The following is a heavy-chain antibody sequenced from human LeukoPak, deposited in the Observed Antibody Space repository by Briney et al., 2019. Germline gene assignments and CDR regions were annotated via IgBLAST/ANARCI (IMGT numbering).Heavy chain of an antibody. CDR2: IHYSGST. CDR3: AMPYYDFWSGRHNWFDP. Sequence: KPSETLSLTCTVSGGSISSYYWSWIRQPPGKGLEWIGYIHYSGSTNYNPSLKSRVTISVDTSKNQFSLKLSSVTAADTAVYYCAMPYYDFWSGRHNWFDPWGQGTLVTVSS. CDR1: GGSISSYY. J-gene: IGHJ5*02. V-gene: IGHV4-59*01. D-gene: IGHD3-3*01.